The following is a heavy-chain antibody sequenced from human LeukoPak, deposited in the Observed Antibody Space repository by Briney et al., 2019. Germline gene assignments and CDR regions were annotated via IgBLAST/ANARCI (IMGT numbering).Heavy chain of an antibody. CDR1: GYTFTGHY. CDR3: ARRTPRCGGTCYDAFDV. Sequence: ASVKVSCKATGYTFTGHYMHWVRQAPGQGLEWMGWINPNSGGTNYAQKFQGRVTMTRDTSISTAYMELSRLRSDDTAVYYCARRTPRCGGTCYDAFDVWGQGTMVTVSS. D-gene: IGHD2-21*01. CDR2: INPNSGGT. V-gene: IGHV1-2*02. J-gene: IGHJ3*01.